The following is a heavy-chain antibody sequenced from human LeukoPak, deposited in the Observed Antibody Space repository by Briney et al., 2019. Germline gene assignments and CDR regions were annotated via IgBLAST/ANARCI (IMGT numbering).Heavy chain of an antibody. CDR1: GYTFSSYY. Sequence: ASVKVSCKASGYTFSSYYMHWVRQAPGQGLEWMGIINPSGGSTSYAQKFQGRVTMTRDMSTSTVYMEVSSLRSEDTAMYYCARLHYYGSSGFYFWGQGTLVTVSS. CDR3: ARLHYYGSSGFYF. V-gene: IGHV1-46*01. CDR2: INPSGGST. D-gene: IGHD3-22*01. J-gene: IGHJ4*02.